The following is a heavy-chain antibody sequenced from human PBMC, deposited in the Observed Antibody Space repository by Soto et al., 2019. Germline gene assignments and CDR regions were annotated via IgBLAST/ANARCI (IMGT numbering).Heavy chain of an antibody. V-gene: IGHV3-23*01. CDR2: ISGSGGST. CDR1: GFTFSSYA. Sequence: EVQLLESGGGLVQPGGSLRLSCAASGFTFSSYAMSWVRQAPGKGLEWVSAISGSGGSTYYADSVKGRFTISRDNSKNTLYLQMNSLRAEDTAVYYCAKDRNQFMGIAARPLGYWRQGTLVTVSS. CDR3: AKDRNQFMGIAARPLGY. D-gene: IGHD6-6*01. J-gene: IGHJ4*02.